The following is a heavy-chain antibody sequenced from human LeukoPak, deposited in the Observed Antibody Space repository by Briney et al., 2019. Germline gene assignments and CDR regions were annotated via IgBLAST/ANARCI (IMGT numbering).Heavy chain of an antibody. D-gene: IGHD6-19*01. Sequence: ASVKVSCKVSGYTLTELSMHWVRQAPGQGLEWMGIINPSGGSTSYAQKFQGRVTMTRDTSTSTVYMELSSLRSEDTAVYYCARDPVAVAGSAFDIWGQGTMVTVSS. CDR3: ARDPVAVAGSAFDI. CDR1: GYTLTELS. CDR2: INPSGGST. J-gene: IGHJ3*02. V-gene: IGHV1-46*01.